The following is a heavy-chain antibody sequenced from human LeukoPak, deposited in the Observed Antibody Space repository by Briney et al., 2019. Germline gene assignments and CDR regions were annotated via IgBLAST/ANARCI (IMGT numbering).Heavy chain of an antibody. D-gene: IGHD4-17*01. J-gene: IGHJ3*02. Sequence: SGGSLRLSCAASGFTFSSFGMHWVRQAPGKGLEWVAVIWYDGSNKYYGDSVKGRLTISRDNTKNTLYLQMNSLRAEDTAVYYCARETTVTTISAFDIWGQGAMVTVSS. CDR2: IWYDGSNK. CDR3: ARETTVTTISAFDI. V-gene: IGHV3-33*01. CDR1: GFTFSSFG.